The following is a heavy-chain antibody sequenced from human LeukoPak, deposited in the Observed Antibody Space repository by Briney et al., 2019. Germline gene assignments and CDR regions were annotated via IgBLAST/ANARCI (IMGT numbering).Heavy chain of an antibody. CDR2: VDLTGDE. CDR3: AKGPVADGFDV. D-gene: IGHD2-15*01. Sequence: SETLSLTCTVSGGSISSNLFFGGWIRQPPGKGLQWIASVDLTGDEYYNPSLRGRVTVSLDTSKNQFSLRLSSVTAADTAVYFCAKGPVADGFDVWGRGTMVTVSS. J-gene: IGHJ3*01. CDR1: GGSISSNLFF. V-gene: IGHV4-39*07.